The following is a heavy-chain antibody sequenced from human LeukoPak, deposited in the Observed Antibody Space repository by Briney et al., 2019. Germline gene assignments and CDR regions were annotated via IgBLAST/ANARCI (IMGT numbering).Heavy chain of an antibody. CDR3: AKAVSGFPNWFDP. CDR1: GFTFSSYV. J-gene: IGHJ5*02. CDR2: VSNSGNIT. D-gene: IGHD3-3*01. V-gene: IGHV3-23*01. Sequence: PGGSLRLSCAASGFTFSSYVMNWVRQAPGKGLEWVSAVSNSGNITYYADSVKGRFTISRDNSRNTLFLQMNSLRVEDTAVYFCAKAVSGFPNWFDPWGQGTLVTVSS.